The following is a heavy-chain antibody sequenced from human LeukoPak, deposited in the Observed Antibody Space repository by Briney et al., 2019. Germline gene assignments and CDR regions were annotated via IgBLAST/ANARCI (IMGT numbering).Heavy chain of an antibody. D-gene: IGHD6-19*01. CDR3: ARQYVAVAGLEQFFDY. CDR1: GGSLSSSRYY. CDR2: IHYSGST. V-gene: IGHV4-39*01. Sequence: PSETLSLTCTVSGGSLSSSRYYWGWIRQPPGKGLEWIGNIHYSGSTYYNPSLKSRVTISVDTSKNQFSLKLSSVTAADTAVYCCARQYVAVAGLEQFFDYWGQGTLVTVSP. J-gene: IGHJ4*02.